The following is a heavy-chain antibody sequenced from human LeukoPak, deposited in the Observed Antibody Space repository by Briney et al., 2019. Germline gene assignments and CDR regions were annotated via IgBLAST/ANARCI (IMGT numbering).Heavy chain of an antibody. D-gene: IGHD4-17*01. J-gene: IGHJ4*02. V-gene: IGHV3-30*18. CDR2: ISYDGSNK. CDR3: AKDDPYGDNRLDY. Sequence: GGSLRLSCAASGFTFSSYGMHWVRQAPGKGLEWVAVISYDGSNKYYADSVKGRFTISRDNSKNTLYLQMNSLRAEDTAVYYCAKDDPYGDNRLDYWGQGTLVTVSS. CDR1: GFTFSSYG.